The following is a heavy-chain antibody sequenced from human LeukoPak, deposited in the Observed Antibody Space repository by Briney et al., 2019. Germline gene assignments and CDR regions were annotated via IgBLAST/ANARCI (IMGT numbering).Heavy chain of an antibody. CDR1: GYTFTIYY. Sequence: ASVKVSCKASGYTFTIYYMHWVRQAPGQGLEWMGIINPSGGSTSYAQKFQGRVTMTRDTSTITVYMELSSLRAEDTAVYYCARDGGGQLVRNWFDPWGQGTLVTVSS. J-gene: IGHJ5*02. D-gene: IGHD6-6*01. CDR3: ARDGGGQLVRNWFDP. CDR2: INPSGGST. V-gene: IGHV1-46*01.